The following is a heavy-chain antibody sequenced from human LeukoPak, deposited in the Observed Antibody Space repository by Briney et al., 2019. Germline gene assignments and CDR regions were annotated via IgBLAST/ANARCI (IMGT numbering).Heavy chain of an antibody. CDR2: INHSGST. D-gene: IGHD3-10*01. CDR1: GGSFSGYY. V-gene: IGHV4-34*01. Sequence: PSETLSLTCAVYGGSFSGYYWSWIRQPPGKGLEWIGEINHSGSTNYNPSLKSRVTISVDTSKNQFSLKLSSVTAADTAVYYCARGKRRGGPTMVQGVIIPPKYYFDYWGQGTLVTVSS. CDR3: ARGKRRGGPTMVQGVIIPPKYYFDY. J-gene: IGHJ4*02.